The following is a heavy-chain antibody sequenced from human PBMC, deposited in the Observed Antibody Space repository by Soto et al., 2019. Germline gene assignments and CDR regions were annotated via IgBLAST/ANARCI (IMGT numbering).Heavy chain of an antibody. D-gene: IGHD6-13*01. Sequence: GATPGNPPQPLTVACTFSGVSLRTNGGGVGWVRSPPGKALEWLALIYWDDDKRYSPSLKSRLTITKDTSKNQVVLTMTNMDPVDTATYYCAHSRAAAGPREGVMDVWGQGTTVTVSS. V-gene: IGHV2-5*02. CDR3: AHSRAAAGPREGVMDV. J-gene: IGHJ6*02. CDR2: IYWDDDK. CDR1: GVSLRTNGGG.